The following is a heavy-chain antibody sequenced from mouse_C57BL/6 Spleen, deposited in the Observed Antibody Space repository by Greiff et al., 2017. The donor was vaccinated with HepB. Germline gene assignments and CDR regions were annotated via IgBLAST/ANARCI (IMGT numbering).Heavy chain of an antibody. J-gene: IGHJ1*03. Sequence: QVQLQQSGAELVRPGASVTLSCKASGYTFTDYEMHWVKQTPVHGLEWIGAIDPETGGTAYNQKFKGKAILTADKSSSTAYMELRSLTSEDSAVYYCTRHYDDDWYFDVWGTGTTVTVSS. D-gene: IGHD2-4*01. CDR2: IDPETGGT. V-gene: IGHV1-15*01. CDR1: GYTFTDYE. CDR3: TRHYDDDWYFDV.